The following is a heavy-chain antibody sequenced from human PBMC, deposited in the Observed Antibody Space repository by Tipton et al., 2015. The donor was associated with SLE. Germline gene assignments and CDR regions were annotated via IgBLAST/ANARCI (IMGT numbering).Heavy chain of an antibody. CDR2: IYYSGST. J-gene: IGHJ4*02. CDR1: GGSISSGGYY. D-gene: IGHD6-13*01. Sequence: TLSLTCTVSGGSISSGGYYWSWIRQHPGKGREWIGYIYYSGSTYYNPSLKSRVTISVDTSKNQFSLKLSSVTAADTAVYYCASGIAAGGTPFGYWGQGTLVTVSS. CDR3: ASGIAAGGTPFGY. V-gene: IGHV4-31*03.